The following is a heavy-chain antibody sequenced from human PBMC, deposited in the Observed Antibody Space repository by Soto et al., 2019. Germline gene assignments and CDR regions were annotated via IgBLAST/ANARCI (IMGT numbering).Heavy chain of an antibody. J-gene: IGHJ4*02. Sequence: QVQLVESGGGVVQPGRSLRLSCAASGFTFSSYGMHWVRQAPGKGLEWVAVIWYDGSNKYYADSVKGRFTISRDNSKNXLYXXMXXLRXEDTAVYYCASMGYCSSTSCYPVDYWGQGTLVTVSS. CDR3: ASMGYCSSTSCYPVDY. D-gene: IGHD2-2*01. CDR1: GFTFSSYG. V-gene: IGHV3-33*01. CDR2: IWYDGSNK.